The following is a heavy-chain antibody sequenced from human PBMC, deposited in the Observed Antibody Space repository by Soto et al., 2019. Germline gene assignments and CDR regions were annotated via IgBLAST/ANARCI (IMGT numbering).Heavy chain of an antibody. J-gene: IGHJ4*02. D-gene: IGHD6-13*01. Sequence: GGSLRLSCAASGFAFSSYAMHWVRQAPGKGLEWVALISYDGNKYFADSVKGRSTISRDNSKNTLYLQMNSLRAEDTAVYYCARERLAAAGVFDLWGQGTMVTVSS. CDR2: ISYDGNK. V-gene: IGHV3-30-3*01. CDR1: GFAFSSYA. CDR3: ARERLAAAGVFDL.